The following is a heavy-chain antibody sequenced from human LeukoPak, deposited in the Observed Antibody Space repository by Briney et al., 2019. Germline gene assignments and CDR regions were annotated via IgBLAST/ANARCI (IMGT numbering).Heavy chain of an antibody. CDR2: IWYDGSNK. J-gene: IGHJ1*01. Sequence: GGSLRLSCAASGFTFSSYGMHWVRQAPGKGLEWVAVIWYDGSNKYYADSVKGRFTISRDNSKNTLYLQINSLRAEDTAVYYCAKDEGPYDFWSGYYNPAEYFQHWGQGTLVTVSS. CDR3: AKDEGPYDFWSGYYNPAEYFQH. CDR1: GFTFSSYG. D-gene: IGHD3-3*01. V-gene: IGHV3-33*06.